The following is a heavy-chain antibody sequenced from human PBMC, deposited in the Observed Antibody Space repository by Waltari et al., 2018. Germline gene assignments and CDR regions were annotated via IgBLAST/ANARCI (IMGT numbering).Heavy chain of an antibody. D-gene: IGHD6-19*01. Sequence: LPLQESGPGLVEPSETLSLPCTASGDSIRTHNYYWGWIRQPRGTGLQWIGSIHYIGDTYYSSSLKSRVIISVDTSNNQFSLRLTSVTAADTAIYFCARNQRGWFDAFDIWGQGTAVTVSS. CDR3: ARNQRGWFDAFDI. CDR1: GDSIRTHNYY. J-gene: IGHJ3*02. V-gene: IGHV4-39*07. CDR2: IHYIGDT.